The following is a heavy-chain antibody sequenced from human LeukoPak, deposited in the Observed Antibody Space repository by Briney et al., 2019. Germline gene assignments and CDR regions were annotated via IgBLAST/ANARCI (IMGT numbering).Heavy chain of an antibody. V-gene: IGHV3-30-3*01. CDR3: ARDQIINRVRSGFDY. Sequence: GRSLRLSCAASGFTFSNYAMHWVRQAPGKGLEWVAVISYDGSDKYYADSVKGRFTISRDNSKNTLYLQMNSLRPEDTAVYYCARDQIINRVRSGFDYWGQGTLVTVSS. D-gene: IGHD3-10*01. CDR2: ISYDGSDK. CDR1: GFTFSNYA. J-gene: IGHJ4*02.